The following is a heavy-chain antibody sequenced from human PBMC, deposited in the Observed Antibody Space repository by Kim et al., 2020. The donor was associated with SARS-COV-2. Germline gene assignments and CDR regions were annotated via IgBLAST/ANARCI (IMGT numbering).Heavy chain of an antibody. V-gene: IGHV3-30*01. J-gene: IGHJ3*02. CDR3: ARENPYAGRGAFDI. D-gene: IGHD3-10*01. Sequence: ADSVKGRFTISRDNSKNTLYLQMNSLRAEDTAVYYCARENPYAGRGAFDIWGQGTMVTVSS.